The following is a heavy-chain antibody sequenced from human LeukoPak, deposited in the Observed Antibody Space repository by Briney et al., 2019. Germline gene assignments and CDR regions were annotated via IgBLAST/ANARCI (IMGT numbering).Heavy chain of an antibody. CDR2: INHSGST. V-gene: IGHV4-34*01. CDR1: GGSFSGYY. CDR3: ARGQGPSMGYDY. D-gene: IGHD1-26*01. Sequence: SETLSLTCAVYGGSFSGYYWSWIRQPPGKGLEWIGEINHSGSTNYNPSLKSRVTISVGTSKNQFSLKLSSVTAADTAVYYCARGQGPSMGYDYWGQGTLVTVSS. J-gene: IGHJ4*02.